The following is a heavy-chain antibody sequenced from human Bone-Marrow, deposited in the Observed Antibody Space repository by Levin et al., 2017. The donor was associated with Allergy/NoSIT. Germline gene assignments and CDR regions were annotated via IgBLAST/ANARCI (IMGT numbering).Heavy chain of an antibody. V-gene: IGHV5-51*01. CDR1: GYSFPYYW. Sequence: GESLKISCKGSGYSFPYYWIAWVRQMPGKGLEWMGIIYPADSATRYSPSFQGQVTLSADKPVSTAYLQWSSLKTSDTAIYYCARVGSSSTQWMDPWGQGTQIIVSS. CDR3: ARVGSSSTQWMDP. J-gene: IGHJ5*02. D-gene: IGHD6-19*01. CDR2: IYPADSAT.